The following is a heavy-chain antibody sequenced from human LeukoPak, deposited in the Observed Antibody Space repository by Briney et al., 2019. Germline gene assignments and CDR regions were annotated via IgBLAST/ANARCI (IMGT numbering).Heavy chain of an antibody. CDR1: GYTFTSYY. CDR2: INPSGGST. Sequence: ASVKVSCKASGYTFTSYYMHWVRQAPGQGLEWMGIINPSGGSTSYAQKFQGRVTMTRDTSTSTVYMELSSLRPEDTAVYYCARDAYYYGSGSYYISYGMDVWGKGTTVTVSS. D-gene: IGHD3-10*01. V-gene: IGHV1-46*01. CDR3: ARDAYYYGSGSYYISYGMDV. J-gene: IGHJ6*04.